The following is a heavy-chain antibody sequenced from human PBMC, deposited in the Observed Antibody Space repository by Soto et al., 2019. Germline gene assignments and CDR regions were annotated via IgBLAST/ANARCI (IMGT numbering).Heavy chain of an antibody. CDR3: AAERGVYSSSWDLFDY. CDR2: IVVGSGNT. V-gene: IGHV1-58*01. CDR1: GFTFTSSA. Sequence: QMQLVQSGPEVKKPGTSVKVSCKASGFTFTSSAVQWVRQARGQRLEWIGWIVVGSGNTNYAQKFQERVTITRDMSTSTAYMELSSLRSEHTAVYYCAAERGVYSSSWDLFDYWGQGTLVTVSS. J-gene: IGHJ4*02. D-gene: IGHD6-13*01.